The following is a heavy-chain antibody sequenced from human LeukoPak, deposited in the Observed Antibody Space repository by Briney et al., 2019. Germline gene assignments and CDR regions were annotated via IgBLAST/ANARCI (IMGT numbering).Heavy chain of an antibody. J-gene: IGHJ4*02. CDR2: ISDGGGST. Sequence: GGSLRLSCAASGFTFSVAAMTWVRQAPGKGLEWVSAISDGGGSTYYADSVKGRFTISRDNSKNTLYLQMNSLRAEDTAIYYCAKDGTRSSGWYYFNFWGQGTLVTVSS. CDR1: GFTFSVAA. V-gene: IGHV3-23*01. CDR3: AKDGTRSSGWYYFNF. D-gene: IGHD6-19*01.